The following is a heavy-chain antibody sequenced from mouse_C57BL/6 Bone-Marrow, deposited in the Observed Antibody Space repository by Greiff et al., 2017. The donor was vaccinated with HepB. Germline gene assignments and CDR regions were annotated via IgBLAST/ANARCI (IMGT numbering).Heavy chain of an antibody. CDR3: ARRLYGSSWYFDV. V-gene: IGHV5-15*01. D-gene: IGHD1-1*01. CDR2: ISNLAYSI. J-gene: IGHJ1*03. CDR1: GFTFSDYG. Sequence: EVMLVESGGGLVQPGGSLKLSCAASGFTFSDYGMAWVRQAPRKGPEWVAFISNLAYSIYYADTVTGRFTISRENAKNTLYLEMSSLRSEDTAMYYCARRLYGSSWYFDVWGTGTTVTVSS.